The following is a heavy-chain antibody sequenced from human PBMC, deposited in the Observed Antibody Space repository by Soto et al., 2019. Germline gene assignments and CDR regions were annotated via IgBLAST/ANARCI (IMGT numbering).Heavy chain of an antibody. CDR3: VRQGFGCLHGIVDV. J-gene: IGHJ6*02. D-gene: IGHD3-10*01. Sequence: QVQLQESGPGLVKPSETLSLTCTVSDDSTSSYKWSWIRQPPGRRLEWIGYIDSKGGTSYNPSLPGPVTSCVDTTTKQFSMMLSCVTAEDPAVYYCVRQGFGCLHGIVDVWGQGTTVTVSS. CDR2: IDSKGGT. CDR1: DDSTSSYK. V-gene: IGHV4-59*08.